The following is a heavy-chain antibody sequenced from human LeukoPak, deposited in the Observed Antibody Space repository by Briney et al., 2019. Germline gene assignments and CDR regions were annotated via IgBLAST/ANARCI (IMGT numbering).Heavy chain of an antibody. CDR2: ISYDGSNK. V-gene: IGHV3-30*03. Sequence: GGSPRLSCAASGFTFRSYGMHWVRQAPGKGLEWVAVISYDGSNKYYADSVKGRFTISRDNAKNTLYLRAGDTAVYYCASTPNGVAAIYFDYWGQGTLVTVSS. J-gene: IGHJ4*02. CDR3: ASTPNGVAAIYFDY. D-gene: IGHD2-15*01. CDR1: GFTFRSYG.